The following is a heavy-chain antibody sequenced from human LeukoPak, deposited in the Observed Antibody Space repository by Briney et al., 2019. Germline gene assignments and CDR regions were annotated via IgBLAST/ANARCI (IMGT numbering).Heavy chain of an antibody. D-gene: IGHD3-22*01. CDR1: GFTFSSYW. CDR2: IKQDGSEK. V-gene: IGHV3-7*05. J-gene: IGHJ4*02. Sequence: GGSLRLSCAASGFTFSSYWMSWVRQAPGKGLEWVANIKQDGSEKNYVDSVKGRFTISRDNSGNTLYLQMNSLRAEDTAVYYCAKRGYYYDSGGYYYFDYWGQGTLVTVSS. CDR3: AKRGYYYDSGGYYYFDY.